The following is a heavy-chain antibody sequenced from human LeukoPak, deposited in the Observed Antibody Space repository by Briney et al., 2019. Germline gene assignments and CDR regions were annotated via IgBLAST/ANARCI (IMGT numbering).Heavy chain of an antibody. V-gene: IGHV1-69*04. CDR1: GGTFSSYA. CDR2: IIPILGIA. D-gene: IGHD3-22*01. J-gene: IGHJ4*02. CDR3: ARGGPYYYDSSGYSSFDY. Sequence: GASVKVSCKASGGTFSSYAISWVRQAPGQGLEWMGRIIPILGIANYAQKIQGRVTITADKSTSTAYMELSSLRSEDTAVYYCARGGPYYYDSSGYSSFDYWGQGTLVTVSS.